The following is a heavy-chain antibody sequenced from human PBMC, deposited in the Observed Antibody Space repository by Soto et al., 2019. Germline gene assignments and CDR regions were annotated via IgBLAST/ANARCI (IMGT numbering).Heavy chain of an antibody. CDR2: IDPSDSYT. V-gene: IGHV5-10-1*01. J-gene: IGHJ5*02. Sequence: HGESLKISCKGSGYSFTIYWISWVRQMPGKGLEWMGRIDPSDSYTNYSPSFQGHVTISADKSISTAYLQWSSLKASDTAMYYCARIGYCSSTSCYTWFDPWGQGTLVTVSS. CDR3: ARIGYCSSTSCYTWFDP. D-gene: IGHD2-2*02. CDR1: GYSFTIYW.